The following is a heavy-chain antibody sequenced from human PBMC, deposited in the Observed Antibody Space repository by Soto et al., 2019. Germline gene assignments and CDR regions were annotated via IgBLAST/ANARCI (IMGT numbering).Heavy chain of an antibody. V-gene: IGHV4-4*02. CDR2: IYHSGNT. CDR1: GGSISSDNW. J-gene: IGHJ4*02. D-gene: IGHD3-10*01. CDR3: ARLSASSKLRVVVIN. Sequence: QVHLQESGPDLVRPSETLSLTCSFFGGSISSDNWWSWVRQPPGKGLEWIGEIYHSGNTNYNPSLKSRVTISVEKSKHQSSLKVTSVTAADTALYYCARLSASSKLRVVVINWGQGTLVTVAS.